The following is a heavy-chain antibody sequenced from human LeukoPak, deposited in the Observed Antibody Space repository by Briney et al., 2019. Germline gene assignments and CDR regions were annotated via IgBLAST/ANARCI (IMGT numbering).Heavy chain of an antibody. V-gene: IGHV1-2*06. J-gene: IGHJ6*03. CDR2: INPNSGGT. Sequence: ASVKVSCKASGYTFTGYYMHWVRQAPGQGLEWMGRINPNSGGTNYAQKLQGRVTMTTDTSTSTAYMELRSLRSDDTAVYYCATFWSVTMNMDVWGKGTTVTVSS. CDR1: GYTFTGYY. D-gene: IGHD3-22*01. CDR3: ATFWSVTMNMDV.